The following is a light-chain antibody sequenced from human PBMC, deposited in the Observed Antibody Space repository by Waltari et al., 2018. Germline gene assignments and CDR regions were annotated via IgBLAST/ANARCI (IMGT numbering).Light chain of an antibody. V-gene: IGKV6-21*02. J-gene: IGKJ1*01. Sequence: TCRASQIIGTSLHWYQQKSDQSPKLLIRYASQSISGVPSRFSGSGSGTDFTLTINSLEAEDAATYFCHQTSSLPRTFGQGTKVEIK. CDR1: QIIGTS. CDR2: YAS. CDR3: HQTSSLPRT.